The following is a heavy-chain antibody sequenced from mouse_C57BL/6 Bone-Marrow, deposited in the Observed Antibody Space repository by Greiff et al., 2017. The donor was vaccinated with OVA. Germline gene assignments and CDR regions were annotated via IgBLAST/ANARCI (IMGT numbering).Heavy chain of an antibody. CDR1: GFSFNTYA. J-gene: IGHJ4*01. CDR3: VRHGYYAMDY. CDR2: IRSKSNNYAT. V-gene: IGHV10-1*01. Sequence: EVQRVESGGGLVQPKGSLKLSCAASGFSFNTYAMNWVRQAPGKGLEWVARIRSKSNNYATYYADSVKDSFTISRDDSEIMLYLQMNNLKTEDTAMYYCVRHGYYAMDYWGQGTSVTVSS.